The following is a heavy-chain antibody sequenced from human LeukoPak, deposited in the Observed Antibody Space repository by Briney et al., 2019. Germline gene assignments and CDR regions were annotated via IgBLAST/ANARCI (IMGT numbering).Heavy chain of an antibody. V-gene: IGHV1-69*13. Sequence: SVKVSCKASGGTFSSHEISWVRQAPGQGLEWMGGITPMFGIAKYAQKFQGRVTISAVESMSTVHIELSSLRSEDTAKYYCARGWLADSTVVTPYNYWGQGTVVTVSS. CDR3: ARGWLADSTVVTPYNY. D-gene: IGHD4-23*01. CDR2: ITPMFGIA. CDR1: GGTFSSHE. J-gene: IGHJ4*02.